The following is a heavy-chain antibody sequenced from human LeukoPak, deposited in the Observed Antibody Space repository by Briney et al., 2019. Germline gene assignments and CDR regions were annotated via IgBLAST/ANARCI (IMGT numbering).Heavy chain of an antibody. J-gene: IGHJ4*02. CDR1: GYTFTSYA. Sequence: ASVKVSCKASGYTFTSYAINWVRQAPGQGLEWMGWSNTNTGNSTYAQGFTGRFVFSLDTSVSTAYLQISSLKAEDTAVYYCARDPSCSSTSCVDYWGQGTLVTVSS. V-gene: IGHV7-4-1*02. CDR3: ARDPSCSSTSCVDY. D-gene: IGHD2-2*01. CDR2: SNTNTGNS.